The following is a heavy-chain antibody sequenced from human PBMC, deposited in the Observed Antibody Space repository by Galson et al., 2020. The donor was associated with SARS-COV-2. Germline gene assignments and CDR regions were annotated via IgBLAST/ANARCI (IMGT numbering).Heavy chain of an antibody. V-gene: IGHV4-31*03. CDR2: IYYSGST. CDR3: ARGATGYSSSWYSDYFDY. CDR1: GGSISSGGYY. Sequence: ASETLSLTCTVSGGSISSGGYYWSWIRQHPGKGLEWLGYIYYSGSTYYNPSLKSRVTISVDTSKNQFSLKLSSVTAADTAVYYCARGATGYSSSWYSDYFDYWGQGTLVTVSS. D-gene: IGHD6-13*01. J-gene: IGHJ4*02.